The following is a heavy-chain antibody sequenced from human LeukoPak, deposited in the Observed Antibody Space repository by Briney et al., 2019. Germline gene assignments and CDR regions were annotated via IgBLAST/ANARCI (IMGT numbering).Heavy chain of an antibody. CDR2: IYYSGST. Sequence: SETLSLTCTVSGGSISSYYWSWIRQPPGKGLEWIGYIYYSGSTNYNPSLKSRVTISVDTSKNQFSLKLSSVTAADTAVYYCARAGRMAPSSFDIWGQGTMVTVSS. V-gene: IGHV4-59*01. CDR1: GGSISSYY. J-gene: IGHJ3*02. CDR3: ARAGRMAPSSFDI. D-gene: IGHD2-8*01.